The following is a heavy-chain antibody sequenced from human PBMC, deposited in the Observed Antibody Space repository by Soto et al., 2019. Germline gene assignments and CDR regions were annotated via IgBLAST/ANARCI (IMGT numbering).Heavy chain of an antibody. Sequence: ASVKVSCKASGCTFTSYGISWVRQAPGQGLEWMGWITAYNGNTNYAQKLQGRGTMTTDTSTSTAYMELRSLRSDDTAVYYCARALDYGDYELDYWGKGTLVTVSS. CDR2: ITAYNGNT. J-gene: IGHJ4*02. D-gene: IGHD4-17*01. CDR1: GCTFTSYG. CDR3: ARALDYGDYELDY. V-gene: IGHV1-18*01.